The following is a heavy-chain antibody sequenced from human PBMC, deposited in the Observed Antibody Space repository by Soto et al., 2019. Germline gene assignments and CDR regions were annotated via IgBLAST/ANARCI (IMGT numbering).Heavy chain of an antibody. D-gene: IGHD2-8*01. CDR2: IIPIFGTA. CDR3: ARRAAGTPHMVYAQYYFDY. J-gene: IGHJ4*02. Sequence: GASVKVSCKACGGTFSSYAISWVRQAPGQGLEWMGGIIPIFGTANYAQKFQGRVTITADESTSTAYMELSSLRSEDTAVYYCARRAAGTPHMVYAQYYFDYWGQGTLVTVSS. V-gene: IGHV1-69*13. CDR1: GGTFSSYA.